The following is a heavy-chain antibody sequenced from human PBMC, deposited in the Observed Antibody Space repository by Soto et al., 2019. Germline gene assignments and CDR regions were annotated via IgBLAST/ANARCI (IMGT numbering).Heavy chain of an antibody. CDR2: IYHTGTT. CDR3: ARLGVEDYYYYGMDV. V-gene: IGHV4-38-2*01. CDR1: GDSIIGIYH. J-gene: IGHJ6*02. D-gene: IGHD3-3*01. Sequence: PSETLSLTCAVSGDSIIGIYHWAWIRQSPGRGLEWIASIYHTGTTYYTPSLESRVTISVDTSKNQFSLRLSSVTAADSAVYYCARLGVEDYYYYGMDVWGQGTTVTVSS.